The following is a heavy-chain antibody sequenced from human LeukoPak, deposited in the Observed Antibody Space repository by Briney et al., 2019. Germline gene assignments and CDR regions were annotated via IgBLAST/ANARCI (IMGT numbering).Heavy chain of an antibody. CDR2: INPNSGGT. J-gene: IGHJ6*03. CDR3: GRLGCSGGSCYSHYYYYMDV. D-gene: IGHD2-15*01. V-gene: IGHV1-2*02. Sequence: ASVKVSCKASGYTFTGYYMHWVRQAPGQGLEWMGWINPNSGGTNYAQKFQGRVTMTRDTSISTPYMELSRLRSDDTAVYYCGRLGCSGGSCYSHYYYYMDVWGKGTTVTVSS. CDR1: GYTFTGYY.